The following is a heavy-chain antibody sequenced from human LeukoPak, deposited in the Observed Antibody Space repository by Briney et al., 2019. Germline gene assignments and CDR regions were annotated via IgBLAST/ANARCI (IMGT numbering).Heavy chain of an antibody. CDR1: GFSFGNYA. J-gene: IGHJ5*01. V-gene: IGHV3-23*01. D-gene: IGHD2-21*01. CDR3: VKDPRDTYGTNWFVS. Sequence: GGSLRLSCVASGFSFGNYAMSWVRQAPGKGLQWVSQISGTGGATWYAGFARDRFIISRDNSKKTLYLQMSGLRVEDTAMYYCVKDPRDTYGTNWFVSWGQGTLLIVSS. CDR2: ISGTGGAT.